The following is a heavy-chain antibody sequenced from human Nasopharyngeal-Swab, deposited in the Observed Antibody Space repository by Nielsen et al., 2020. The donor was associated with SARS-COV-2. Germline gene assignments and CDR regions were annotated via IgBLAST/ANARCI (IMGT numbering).Heavy chain of an antibody. Sequence: PGKGLEWIGYIYYSGSTYYNPSLKSRVTISVDTSKNQFSLKLSSVTAADTAVYYCARAPRITIFGVVQAFDIWGQGTMVTVSS. CDR2: IYYSGST. CDR3: ARAPRITIFGVVQAFDI. D-gene: IGHD3-3*01. V-gene: IGHV4-31*02. J-gene: IGHJ3*02.